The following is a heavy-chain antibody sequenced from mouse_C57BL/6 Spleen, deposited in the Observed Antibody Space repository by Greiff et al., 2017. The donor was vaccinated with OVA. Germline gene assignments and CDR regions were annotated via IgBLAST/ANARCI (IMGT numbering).Heavy chain of an antibody. CDR3: AILTMVTTGDY. CDR1: GYAFSSSW. V-gene: IGHV1-82*01. Sequence: VQLQESGPELVKPGASVKISCKASGYAFSSSWMNWVKQRPGKGLEWIGRIYPGDGDPNYNGKFKGKATLTADKSYSTAYMQLSSRTSEDSAVYFCAILTMVTTGDYWGQGTTLTVSS. CDR2: IYPGDGDP. J-gene: IGHJ2*01. D-gene: IGHD2-2*01.